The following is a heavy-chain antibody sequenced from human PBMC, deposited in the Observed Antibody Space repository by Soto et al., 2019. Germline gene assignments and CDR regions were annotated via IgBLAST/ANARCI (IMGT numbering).Heavy chain of an antibody. D-gene: IGHD1-26*01. Sequence: SETLSLTCAVFGGSISNSNWWTWVRQPPGKGLDWIGEIFHSGSTNYNSSLMGRVTISVDKANNQFSLKLSSVTAADTAAYYCAHRPIVGAAIWGQGTLVTVSS. CDR2: IFHSGST. CDR3: AHRPIVGAAI. V-gene: IGHV4-4*02. CDR1: GGSISNSNW. J-gene: IGHJ4*02.